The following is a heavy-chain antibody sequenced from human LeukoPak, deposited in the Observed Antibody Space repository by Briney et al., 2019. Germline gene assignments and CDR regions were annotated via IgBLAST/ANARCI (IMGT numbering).Heavy chain of an antibody. J-gene: IGHJ4*02. Sequence: GGSLRLSCAASGFTFSSCAMSWVRQAPGKGLEWVYGISGRDGSTYYADSVKGRFTISRDNSKNTVYLQMNSLRAEDTAIYYCACSSAWSRQIDYWGQGTLVTVSS. V-gene: IGHV3-23*01. CDR1: GFTFSSCA. D-gene: IGHD6-19*01. CDR2: ISGRDGST. CDR3: ACSSAWSRQIDY.